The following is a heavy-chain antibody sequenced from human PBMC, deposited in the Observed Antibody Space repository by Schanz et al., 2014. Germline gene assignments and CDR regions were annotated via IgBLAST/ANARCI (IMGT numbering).Heavy chain of an antibody. CDR3: ARGVRIDY. CDR1: GFSFRKSA. D-gene: IGHD3-3*01. Sequence: VQLLESGGGLVQPGGSLRLSCAASGFSFRKSAMSWVRQAPGKGLEWVAVIWYNGSNKYYADSVRGRFTISRDNSKNTLYLQMNNLRAEDTAVYYCARGVRIDYWGQGTLVTVSS. J-gene: IGHJ4*02. V-gene: IGHV3-33*08. CDR2: IWYNGSNK.